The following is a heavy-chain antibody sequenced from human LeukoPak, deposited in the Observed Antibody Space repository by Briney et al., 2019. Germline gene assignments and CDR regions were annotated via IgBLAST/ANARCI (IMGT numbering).Heavy chain of an antibody. CDR2: INPSGGST. J-gene: IGHJ6*02. V-gene: IGHV1-46*01. CDR1: GYTFTSYY. D-gene: IGHD1-26*01. CDR3: ASLFATKGSYYYYYYGMDV. Sequence: ASVKVSCKASGYTFTSYYMHWVRQAPGQGLEWLGIINPSGGSTSYAQKFQGRVTMTRDTSTSTVYMELSSLRSEDTAVYYCASLFATKGSYYYYYYGMDVWGQGTTVTVSS.